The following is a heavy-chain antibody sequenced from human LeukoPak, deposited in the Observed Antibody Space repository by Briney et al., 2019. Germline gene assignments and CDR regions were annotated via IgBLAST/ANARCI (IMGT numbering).Heavy chain of an antibody. CDR3: AHSSVDTDMVTLDY. D-gene: IGHD5-18*01. CDR2: IYWDDDK. J-gene: IGHJ4*02. V-gene: IGHV2-5*02. CDR1: GFSLSTSGAG. Sequence: SGPTLVNPTQTLTLTCTFSGFSLSTSGAGAGWIRQPPGKALEWLALIYWDDDKRYSPSLKSRLTITRDTSKNQVVLTMTNMDPVDTAKYYCAHSSVDTDMVTLDYWGQGTLVTVSS.